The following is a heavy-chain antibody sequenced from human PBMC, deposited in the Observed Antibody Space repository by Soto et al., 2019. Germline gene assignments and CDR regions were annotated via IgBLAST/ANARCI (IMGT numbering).Heavy chain of an antibody. D-gene: IGHD3-10*01. J-gene: IGHJ4*02. CDR1: GFSVSNNY. Sequence: EVLLEESGGDLVQPGGSLRLSCAASGFSVSNNYMTWVRQVPGKGLEWVSVIQDGGSITYADSVRDRFTISRDSSKNTVLLQMSSLRPEDTAVYFCARGEGSGSNALGQWGQGTLVTVSS. CDR2: IQDGGSI. CDR3: ARGEGSGSNALGQ. V-gene: IGHV3-66*01.